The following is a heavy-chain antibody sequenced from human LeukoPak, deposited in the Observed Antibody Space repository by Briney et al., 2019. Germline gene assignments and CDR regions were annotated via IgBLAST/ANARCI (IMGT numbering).Heavy chain of an antibody. Sequence: SVKVSCKAPGFTFTSSAMQWVRQARGQRLEWIGWIVVGSGNTNYAQKFQERVTITRDMSTSTAYMELSSLRSEDTAVYYCAAGSHSSGYYVYWGQGTLVTVSS. CDR1: GFTFTSSA. V-gene: IGHV1-58*02. J-gene: IGHJ4*02. CDR2: IVVGSGNT. CDR3: AAGSHSSGYYVY. D-gene: IGHD3-22*01.